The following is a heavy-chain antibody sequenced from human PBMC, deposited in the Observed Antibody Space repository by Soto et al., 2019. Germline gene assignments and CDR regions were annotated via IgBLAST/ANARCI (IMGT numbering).Heavy chain of an antibody. CDR3: ARGDRKAAAPHWFDP. CDR1: GFTFSDYY. CDR2: ISSSGSTI. D-gene: IGHD6-13*01. Sequence: GGSLRLSCAASGFTFSDYYMSWIRQAPGKGLEWVSYISSSGSTIYYADSVKGRFTISRDNAKNSLYLQMNSLRAEDTAVYYCARGDRKAAAPHWFDPWGQGTLVTVSS. V-gene: IGHV3-11*01. J-gene: IGHJ5*02.